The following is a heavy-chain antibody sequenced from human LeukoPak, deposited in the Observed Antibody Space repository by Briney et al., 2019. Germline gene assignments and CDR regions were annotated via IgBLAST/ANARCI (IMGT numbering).Heavy chain of an antibody. J-gene: IGHJ5*02. CDR3: ARVPCTSSSCVNWFDP. V-gene: IGHV1-18*01. CDR1: GYTFTNYG. Sequence: ASVKVSCKTSGYTFTNYGISWVRQAPGQGLGWMGWISGYSGDTHYAQKFEGRVTMTTDTSTSTAYMELRSLRSDATAVYYCARVPCTSSSCVNWFDPWGQGTLVIVSS. CDR2: ISGYSGDT. D-gene: IGHD2-2*01.